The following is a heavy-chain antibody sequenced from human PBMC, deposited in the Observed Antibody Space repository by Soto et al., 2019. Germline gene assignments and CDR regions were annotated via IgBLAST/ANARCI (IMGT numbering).Heavy chain of an antibody. CDR2: IYPADSDT. J-gene: IGHJ6*02. V-gene: IGHV5-51*01. CDR1: GYSFTTSW. Sequence: GDXLKISCNGSGYSFTTSWNAWVRHVPGKGLEWMGVIYPADSDTRYSPSFQGQVTISADRSVSTAYLQCSSLKASDTAIYYCAKTTTATHYYYGMDVWGQGTTVTVPS. D-gene: IGHD1-1*01. CDR3: AKTTTATHYYYGMDV.